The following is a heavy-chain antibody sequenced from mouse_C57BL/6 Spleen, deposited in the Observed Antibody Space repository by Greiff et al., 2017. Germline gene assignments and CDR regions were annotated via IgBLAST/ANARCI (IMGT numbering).Heavy chain of an antibody. J-gene: IGHJ4*01. V-gene: IGHV6-3*01. CDR3: TAYYGLYAMDY. CDR1: GFTFSNYW. Sequence: EVQGVESGGGLVQPGGSMKLSCVASGFTFSNYWMNWVRQSPEKGLEWVAQIRLKSDNYATHYAESVKGRFTISRDDSKSSVYLQMNNLRAEDTGIYYCTAYYGLYAMDYWGQGTSVTVSS. D-gene: IGHD2-10*01. CDR2: IRLKSDNYAT.